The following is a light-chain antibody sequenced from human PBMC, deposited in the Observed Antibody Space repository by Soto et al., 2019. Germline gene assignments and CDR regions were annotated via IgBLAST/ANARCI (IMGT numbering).Light chain of an antibody. CDR2: GAS. V-gene: IGKV3-20*01. J-gene: IGKJ1*01. CDR3: QVYSNSMWT. CDR1: QTVISDY. Sequence: EIVLTQSPGTLSLSPGDSATLSCRASQTVISDYLAWYQQTPGQAPRLLIYGASSRATDTPDRFSGRGSGTDFSLSISRLEPGDFAVYYCQVYSNSMWTVGQGTKVDSK.